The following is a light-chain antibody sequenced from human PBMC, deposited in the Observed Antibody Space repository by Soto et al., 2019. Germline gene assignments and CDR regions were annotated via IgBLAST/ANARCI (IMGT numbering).Light chain of an antibody. Sequence: DIQLTQSPSFLSASVGDRVTITCRASQGISSYLAWYQQKPGKAPKLLIYAASTLQSGVPSRFSGSGSGTEFTLTISSLQPEDFAACYCQHIKSYSLTFAGGLNVAIK. CDR3: QHIKSYSLT. V-gene: IGKV1-9*01. J-gene: IGKJ4*01. CDR2: AAS. CDR1: QGISSY.